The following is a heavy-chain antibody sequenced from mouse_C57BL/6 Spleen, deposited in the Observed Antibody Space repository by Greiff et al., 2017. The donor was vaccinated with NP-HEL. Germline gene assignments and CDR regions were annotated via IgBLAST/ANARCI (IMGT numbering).Heavy chain of an antibody. J-gene: IGHJ4*01. D-gene: IGHD3-3*01. Sequence: QVQLQQPGAELVKPGASVKLSCKASGYTFTSYWMHWVKQRPGQGLEWIGMIHPNSGSTNYNEKFQSKATLTVDKSSSTAYMQLSSLTSEDSAVYYCAREGGTGDYAMDYWGQGTSVTVSS. V-gene: IGHV1-64*01. CDR2: IHPNSGST. CDR3: AREGGTGDYAMDY. CDR1: GYTFTSYW.